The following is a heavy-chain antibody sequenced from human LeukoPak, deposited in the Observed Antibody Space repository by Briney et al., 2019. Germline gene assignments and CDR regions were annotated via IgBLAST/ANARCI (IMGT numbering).Heavy chain of an antibody. J-gene: IGHJ4*02. Sequence: SETLSLTCSVSGDSISSGSYYWSWIRQPAGKGLEWIGRVYGSRATNYNPSLKSRVTMSVDTSKNQFSLNLKSVTAADTAVYYCARAEINDYSRYWGQGIPVIVSS. CDR3: ARAEINDYSRY. V-gene: IGHV4-61*02. CDR2: VYGSRAT. CDR1: GDSISSGSYY. D-gene: IGHD4-11*01.